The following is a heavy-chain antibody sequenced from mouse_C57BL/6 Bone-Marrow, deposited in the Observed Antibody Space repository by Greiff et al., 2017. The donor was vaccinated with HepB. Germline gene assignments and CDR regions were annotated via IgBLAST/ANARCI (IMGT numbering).Heavy chain of an antibody. Sequence: VQLQQSGPELVKPGASVKISCKASGYTFTDYYMNWVKQSHGKSLEWIGDINPNNGGTSYNQKFKGKATLTVDKSSSTAYMELRSLTSEDSAVYYCARGGDYGTPFAYWGQGTLVTVAA. CDR1: GYTFTDYY. CDR3: ARGGDYGTPFAY. D-gene: IGHD1-1*01. J-gene: IGHJ3*01. CDR2: INPNNGGT. V-gene: IGHV1-26*01.